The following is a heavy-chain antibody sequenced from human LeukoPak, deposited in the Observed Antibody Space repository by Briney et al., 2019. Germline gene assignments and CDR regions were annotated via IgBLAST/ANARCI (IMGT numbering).Heavy chain of an antibody. CDR1: GFIFSDYL. D-gene: IGHD3-3*01. J-gene: IGHJ4*02. V-gene: IGHV3-74*01. CDR3: ARVFDADVFWSGYSFGF. CDR2: INHDGTSA. Sequence: GGSLRLSCAASGFIFSDYLLHWVRQAPGQGPQWVSRINHDGTSANYADSVRGRFTVTRDNAQNTLYLQMNSLRADDTAVYYCARVFDADVFWSGYSFGFWGRGTLVTVSS.